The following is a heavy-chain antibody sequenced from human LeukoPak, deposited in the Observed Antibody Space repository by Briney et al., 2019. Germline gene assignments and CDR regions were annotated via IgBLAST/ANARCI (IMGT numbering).Heavy chain of an antibody. V-gene: IGHV3-30*02. D-gene: IGHD3-10*01. CDR1: GFTFSSYG. CDR2: IRYDGSNK. Sequence: GGSLRLSCAASGFTFSSYGMHWVRQAPGKGLEWVAFIRYDGSNKYYADSVKGRFTISRDNSKNTLYLQMNSLRAEDTAVYYCARAIGRWPGENAFDIWGQGTMVTVSS. CDR3: ARAIGRWPGENAFDI. J-gene: IGHJ3*02.